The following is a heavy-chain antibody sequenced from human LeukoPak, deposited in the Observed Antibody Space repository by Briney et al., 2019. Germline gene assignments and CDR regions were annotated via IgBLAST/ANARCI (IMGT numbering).Heavy chain of an antibody. Sequence: GGSPRLSRGASGFTLSTYAMSWVRLAPGKGLEWVSAISGTDDSTYYADSVNGRFTISRDNSKNTLYLQMNSLRAEDTAVYYCANQVAYGSGSYSPYYFDYWGQGTLVTVSS. CDR3: ANQVAYGSGSYSPYYFDY. CDR1: GFTLSTYA. CDR2: ISGTDDST. D-gene: IGHD3-10*01. V-gene: IGHV3-23*01. J-gene: IGHJ4*02.